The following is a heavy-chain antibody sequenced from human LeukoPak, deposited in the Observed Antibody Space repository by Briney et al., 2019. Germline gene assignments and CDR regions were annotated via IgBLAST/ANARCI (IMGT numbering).Heavy chain of an antibody. CDR3: ARDRKGALNYGMDV. Sequence: PGGSLRLSCAASGFTFRNYAMSWVRQAPGKGLEWVAVISYDGSNKYYADSVKGRFTISRDNSKNTLYLQMNSLRAEDTAVYYCARDRKGALNYGMDVWGQGTTVTVSS. V-gene: IGHV3-30*04. CDR2: ISYDGSNK. J-gene: IGHJ6*02. CDR1: GFTFRNYA.